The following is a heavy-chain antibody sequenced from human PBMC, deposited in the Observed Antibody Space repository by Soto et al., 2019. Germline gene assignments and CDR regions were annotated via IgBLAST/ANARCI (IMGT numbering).Heavy chain of an antibody. J-gene: IGHJ4*02. Sequence: QVQLVESGGGVVQPGRSLRLSCAASGFNFSFHGLHWVRQAPGKGLEWVAVIWYDGSYKYYADSVKGRFTISKDNSKNTLYLEMNSLRPEDTAVYYCARDLNRGPIMVRGFIIDHWGQGTLVTVSS. CDR1: GFNFSFHG. D-gene: IGHD3-10*01. CDR2: IWYDGSYK. V-gene: IGHV3-33*01. CDR3: ARDLNRGPIMVRGFIIDH.